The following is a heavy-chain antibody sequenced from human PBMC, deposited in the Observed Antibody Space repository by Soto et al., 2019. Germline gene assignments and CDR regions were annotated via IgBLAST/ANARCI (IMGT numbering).Heavy chain of an antibody. Sequence: ASVKVSCKASGYSFTDYHIHWVRQAPGQGLEWLGRINPKSGGTSTAQKFQGWVTMTTDTSISTASMELTRLTSDDTAIYYCARGDSTDCSNGGCPFFYYHGLDVWGRGTTVTVSS. J-gene: IGHJ6*02. CDR1: GYSFTDYH. CDR3: ARGDSTDCSNGGCPFFYYHGLDV. D-gene: IGHD2-8*01. V-gene: IGHV1-2*04. CDR2: INPKSGGT.